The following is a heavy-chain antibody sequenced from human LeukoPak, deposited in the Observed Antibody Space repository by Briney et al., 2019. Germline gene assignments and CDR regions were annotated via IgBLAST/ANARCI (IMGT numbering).Heavy chain of an antibody. CDR2: IIPIFGTE. CDR3: ARVPLSPYYDSSGYLDY. CDR1: GGTFSSYA. D-gene: IGHD3-22*01. J-gene: IGHJ4*02. V-gene: IGHV1-69*01. Sequence: GSSVKVSFKASGGTFSSYAISWVRQAPAQGLEWMGGIIPIFGTENYAQKFQGRVTITADESTSTAYMELSSLRSEDTAVYYCARVPLSPYYDSSGYLDYWGQGTLVTVSS.